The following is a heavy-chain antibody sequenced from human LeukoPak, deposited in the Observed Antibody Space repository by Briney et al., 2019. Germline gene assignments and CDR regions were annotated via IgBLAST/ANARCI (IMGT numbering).Heavy chain of an antibody. CDR1: GGSFSGYY. D-gene: IGHD3-22*01. CDR2: INHSGST. J-gene: IGHJ4*02. Sequence: SETLSLTCAVYGGSFSGYYWSWIRQPPGKGLEWIGEINHSGSTKYIPSLKSRVTISVDTSKNQFSLKLSSVTAADTAVYYCARGNLYYFDSSGYYFKFDYWGQGTLVTVSS. V-gene: IGHV4-34*01. CDR3: ARGNLYYFDSSGYYFKFDY.